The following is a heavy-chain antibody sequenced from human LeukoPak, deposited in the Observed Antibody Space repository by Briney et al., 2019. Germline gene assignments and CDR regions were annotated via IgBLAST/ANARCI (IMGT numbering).Heavy chain of an antibody. V-gene: IGHV1-2*06. CDR2: INPNSGGT. D-gene: IGHD3-3*01. Sequence: ASVKVSCKASGYTFTGYYMRWVRQAPGQGLEWMGRINPNSGGTNYAQKFQGRVTMTRDTSISTAYMELSRLRSDDTAVYYCARVTIFGVGYYYYGMDVWGQGTTVTVSS. CDR1: GYTFTGYY. J-gene: IGHJ6*02. CDR3: ARVTIFGVGYYYYGMDV.